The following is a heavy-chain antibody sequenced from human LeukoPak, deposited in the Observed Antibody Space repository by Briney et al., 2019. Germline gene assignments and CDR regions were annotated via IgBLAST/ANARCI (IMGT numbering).Heavy chain of an antibody. V-gene: IGHV3-21*01. CDR2: ISSSSSYI. CDR1: GFTFSSYS. Sequence: PGGSLRLSCAASGFTFSSYSMNWVRQAPGKGLEWVSSISSSSSYIYYADSVKGRFTISRDNAKNTLYLQMNSLRAEDTAVYYCARVGGYNSFFDYWGQGNLVTVSS. CDR3: ARVGGYNSFFDY. D-gene: IGHD5-24*01. J-gene: IGHJ4*02.